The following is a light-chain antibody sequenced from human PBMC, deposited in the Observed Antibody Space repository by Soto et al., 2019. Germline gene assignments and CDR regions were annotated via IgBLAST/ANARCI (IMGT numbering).Light chain of an antibody. V-gene: IGKV3D-20*02. J-gene: IGKJ4*01. CDR2: GAS. CDR3: QQRSNWPALT. Sequence: EIVLTQSPGTLSLSPGERATLSCRASQSVSSSYLAWYQQKPGQAPRLLIYGASSRATGIPDRFSGSGSGTDFTLTISSLEPEDFAVYDCQQRSNWPALTFGGGTKVDIK. CDR1: QSVSSSY.